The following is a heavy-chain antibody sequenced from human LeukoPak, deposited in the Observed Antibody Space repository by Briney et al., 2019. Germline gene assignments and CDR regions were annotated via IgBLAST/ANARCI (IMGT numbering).Heavy chain of an antibody. J-gene: IGHJ6*03. Sequence: GGSLRLSCAASGFTFSSYAMGWVRQAPGKGLEWVSAISGSGGSTYYADSVKGRFTISRDNSKNTLYLQMNSLRAEDTAVYYCAKAGYDYSNPYYYYYYMDVWGKGTTVTVSS. D-gene: IGHD4-11*01. CDR2: ISGSGGST. V-gene: IGHV3-23*01. CDR1: GFTFSSYA. CDR3: AKAGYDYSNPYYYYYYMDV.